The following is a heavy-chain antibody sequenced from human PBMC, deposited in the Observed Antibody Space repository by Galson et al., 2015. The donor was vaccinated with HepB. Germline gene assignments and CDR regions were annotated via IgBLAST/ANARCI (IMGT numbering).Heavy chain of an antibody. J-gene: IGHJ6*03. CDR3: AKFKGAVAVYSYSMDV. CDR2: IGGSGTTT. Sequence: SLRLSCAASGLTFRNFAMSWVRQAPEKGLEWVSGIGGSGTTTYYADSVKGRFTISRDNSKNTVSLQMNSLRADDTAVYYCAKFKGAVAVYSYSMDVWGKGTTVIVSS. CDR1: GLTFRNFA. V-gene: IGHV3-23*01. D-gene: IGHD6-19*01.